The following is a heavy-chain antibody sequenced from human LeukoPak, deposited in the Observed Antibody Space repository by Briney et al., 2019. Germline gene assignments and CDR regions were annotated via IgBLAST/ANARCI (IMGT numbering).Heavy chain of an antibody. CDR1: GGSISSYY. CDR3: ARGALTGYFWFDP. J-gene: IGHJ5*02. V-gene: IGHV4-59*01. Sequence: PSETLSLTCTVSGGSISSYYWSWIRQPPGKGLEWIGYIYYSGSTNYNPSLKSRVTISVDTSKNQFSLKLSSVTAADTAVYYCARGALTGYFWFDPWGQGTLVTVSS. D-gene: IGHD3-9*01. CDR2: IYYSGST.